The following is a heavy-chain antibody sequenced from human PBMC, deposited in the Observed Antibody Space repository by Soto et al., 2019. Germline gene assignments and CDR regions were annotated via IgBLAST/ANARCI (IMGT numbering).Heavy chain of an antibody. V-gene: IGHV5-51*01. J-gene: IGHJ6*02. CDR3: ARLSRDSSGTMDV. Sequence: GESLKISFKGSGYSFTSYWIGWVRQMPGKGLEWMGIIYPGDSDTRYSPSFQGQVTISADKSISTAYLQWSSLKASDTAMYYCARLSRDSSGTMDVWGQGTTVTVSS. D-gene: IGHD6-25*01. CDR2: IYPGDSDT. CDR1: GYSFTSYW.